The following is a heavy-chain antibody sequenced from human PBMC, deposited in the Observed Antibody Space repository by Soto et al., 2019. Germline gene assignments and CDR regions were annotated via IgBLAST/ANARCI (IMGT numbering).Heavy chain of an antibody. CDR3: ARPSGSYGDYAWSLKY. V-gene: IGHV1-18*01. CDR2: ISAYSGDT. Sequence: QIQLVQSGAEVKKPGASVKVSCKASGYPFTGYSVGWERQAPGQGTEWMGWISAYSGDTYYAQRFQDRLTMTTDASTSTAYMDLRSLRSDDTAVYYCARPSGSYGDYAWSLKYWGQGTLVTVSS. D-gene: IGHD4-17*01. CDR1: GYPFTGYS. J-gene: IGHJ4*02.